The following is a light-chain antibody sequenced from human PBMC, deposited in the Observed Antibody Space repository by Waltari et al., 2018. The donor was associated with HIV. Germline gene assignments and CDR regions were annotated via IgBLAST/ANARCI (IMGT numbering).Light chain of an antibody. CDR1: QSVSSSY. V-gene: IGKV3-20*01. CDR3: QQYGSSPEWT. J-gene: IGKJ1*01. CDR2: GAS. Sequence: EIVLTQSPGTLSLSPGERATLSCRASQSVSSSYLAWYQQKPGQAPRLLIYGASSRATGFPDRFSGSGSGTDFTLTISRLEPEDFAVYYCQQYGSSPEWTFGQGTKVEIK.